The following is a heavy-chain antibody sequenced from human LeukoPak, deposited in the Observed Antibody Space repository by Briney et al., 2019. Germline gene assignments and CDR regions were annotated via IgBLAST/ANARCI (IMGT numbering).Heavy chain of an antibody. CDR2: IIPIFGTA. CDR3: ARDSAVASYYYYYMDV. J-gene: IGHJ6*03. Sequence: SVKVSCKASGGTFSSYAISWVRQAPGQGLEWMGGIIPIFGTANYAQKFQGRVTITADESTSTAYMELSSLRSEDTAVYYCARDSAVASYYYYYMDVWGKGTTVTISS. D-gene: IGHD6-19*01. CDR1: GGTFSSYA. V-gene: IGHV1-69*13.